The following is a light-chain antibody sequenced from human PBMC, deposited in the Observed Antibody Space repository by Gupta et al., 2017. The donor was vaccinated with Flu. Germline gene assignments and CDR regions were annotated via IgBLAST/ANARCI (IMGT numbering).Light chain of an antibody. CDR1: RSDVGGYNY. J-gene: IGLJ3*02. CDR2: EVR. Sequence: QSALTQPASVFASPRPSITISSPGTRSDVGGYNYVSWYQQYPGKAPKLLIYEVRNRPSGVSHRCSGSKSANTASLTIAGLQAEDEANYYCNAFTSSSTWVFGGGTKLTVL. V-gene: IGLV2-14*01. CDR3: NAFTSSSTWV.